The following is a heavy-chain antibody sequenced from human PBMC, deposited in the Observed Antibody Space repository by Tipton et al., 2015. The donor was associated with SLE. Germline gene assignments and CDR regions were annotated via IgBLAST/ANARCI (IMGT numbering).Heavy chain of an antibody. Sequence: TLSLTYTVSGGSISSYYWSWIRRPPGKGLEWIGYIYYSGSTNYNPSLKSRVTISVDTSKNQFSLKLSSVTAADTAVYYCASLYQPHAFDIWGQGTMVTVSS. D-gene: IGHD2-2*01. CDR3: ASLYQPHAFDI. J-gene: IGHJ3*02. V-gene: IGHV4-59*01. CDR1: GGSISSYY. CDR2: IYYSGST.